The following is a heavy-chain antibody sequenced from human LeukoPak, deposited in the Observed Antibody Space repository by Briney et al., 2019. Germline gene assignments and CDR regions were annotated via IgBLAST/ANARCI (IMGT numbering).Heavy chain of an antibody. CDR2: INPSGGST. CDR1: RYTFTSCY. J-gene: IGHJ6*03. D-gene: IGHD1-26*01. CDR3: ARLVVLGGSFKDYYYYMDV. Sequence: ASVKVSCKASRYTFTSCYMHWVRQAPGQGLEWMGIINPSGGSTSYAQKFQGRVTMTRDTSTSTVYMELSSLRSEDTAVYYCARLVVLGGSFKDYYYYMDVWGKGTTVTVSS. V-gene: IGHV1-46*01.